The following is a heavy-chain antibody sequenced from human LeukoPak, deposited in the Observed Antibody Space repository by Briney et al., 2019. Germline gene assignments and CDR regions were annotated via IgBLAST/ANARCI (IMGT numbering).Heavy chain of an antibody. CDR1: GYTLTELS. V-gene: IGHV1-24*01. CDR2: SDPEDGET. Sequence: ASVKVSCKVSGYTLTELSMHWVRQAPGNGREWMGASDPEDGETMYAQKFQGRVTMTEDTSTDTAYMELSSLRSEDTAVYYCATLVSRQLLFGLANWFDPWGQGTLVTVSS. J-gene: IGHJ5*02. D-gene: IGHD2-2*01. CDR3: ATLVSRQLLFGLANWFDP.